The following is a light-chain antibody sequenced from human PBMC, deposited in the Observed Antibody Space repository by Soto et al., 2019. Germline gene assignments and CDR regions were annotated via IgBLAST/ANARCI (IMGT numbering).Light chain of an antibody. CDR3: CSYTGCDSYV. Sequence: ALTQPRSVSGSPGQSVTISCTGTSSDVGGYNYVSWYQQYPGKAPKVMIYDVSKRPSGVPDRFSGSKSGNTASLTISGLQAEDEADYYCCSYTGCDSYVFGTGTKVTVL. CDR1: SSDVGGYNY. CDR2: DVS. J-gene: IGLJ1*01. V-gene: IGLV2-11*01.